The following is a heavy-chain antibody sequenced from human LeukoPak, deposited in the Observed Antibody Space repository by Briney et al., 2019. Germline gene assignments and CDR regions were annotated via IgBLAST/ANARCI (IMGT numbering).Heavy chain of an antibody. CDR3: ARGSSSSLLAYYYYFMDV. D-gene: IGHD6-6*01. CDR1: GYTFTGYY. J-gene: IGHJ6*03. V-gene: IGHV1-2*02. Sequence: ASVKVSCKSSGYTFTGYYMHWVRQAPGQGLEWMGWINPNSGGSGGTNYAQKFQGRVTMTRDTSISTAYMELSRLRSDDTAVYYCARGSSSSLLAYYYYFMDVWGKGTTVTVSS. CDR2: INPNSGGSGGT.